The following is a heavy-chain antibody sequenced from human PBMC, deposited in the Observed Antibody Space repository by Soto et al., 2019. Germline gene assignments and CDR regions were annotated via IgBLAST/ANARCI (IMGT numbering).Heavy chain of an antibody. Sequence: SETLSLTCPVSGGSISSYYCSWIRHPAGKGLEWIGRIYTSGSTNYNPSLKSRVTMSVDTSKNQFSLKLSSVTAADTAVYYCARDPLRSERGGCMDVWGQGTTVTVSS. J-gene: IGHJ6*02. CDR3: ARDPLRSERGGCMDV. CDR1: GGSISSYY. V-gene: IGHV4-4*07. CDR2: IYTSGST. D-gene: IGHD3-3*01.